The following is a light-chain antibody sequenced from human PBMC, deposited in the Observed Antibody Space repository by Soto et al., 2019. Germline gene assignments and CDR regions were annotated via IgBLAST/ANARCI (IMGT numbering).Light chain of an antibody. CDR2: GAS. J-gene: IGKJ4*01. Sequence: EIVLTQSPGTLSLSPGERATLSCRTSQSVSSSYLVWYQQKPGQAPRLLIYGASSRATGIPDRFSGSGSGTDFTLTISRLEPEAFAVYYCQQYGSSLKLTFGGGTKVEIK. V-gene: IGKV3-20*01. CDR3: QQYGSSLKLT. CDR1: QSVSSSY.